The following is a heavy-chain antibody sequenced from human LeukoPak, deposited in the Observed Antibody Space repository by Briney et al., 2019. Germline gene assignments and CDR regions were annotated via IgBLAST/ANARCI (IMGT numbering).Heavy chain of an antibody. D-gene: IGHD6-13*01. CDR1: GFTFISYT. V-gene: IGHV3-21*01. CDR3: VMLFMGSTNWPDY. J-gene: IGHJ4*02. Sequence: GGSLTLSCAASGFTFISYTMTWVRQAPGKGLEWVSSISSSSSYIYYADSVRGRFTISRDNAKRSLFLQLNSLRAEDTAVYYCVMLFMGSTNWPDYWGQGTLVTVSS. CDR2: ISSSSSYI.